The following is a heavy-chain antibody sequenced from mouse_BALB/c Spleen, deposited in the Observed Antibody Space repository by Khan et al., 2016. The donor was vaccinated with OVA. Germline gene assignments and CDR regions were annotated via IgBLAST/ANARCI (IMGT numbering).Heavy chain of an antibody. CDR3: ARVYGGDFDY. CDR1: GYSFTTYYA. CDR2: IRYIGKT. D-gene: IGHD1-1*01. Sequence: VQLQESGPGLVKPSPSLSLSCTVTGYSFTTYYASSLIRQFRGNLLEFMGYIRYIGKTKYNPSLKSRISFTRDTSKSPSFLQLQSVTTEDTARYYCARVYGGDFDYWGQGTTLTVSS. J-gene: IGHJ2*01. V-gene: IGHV3-2*02.